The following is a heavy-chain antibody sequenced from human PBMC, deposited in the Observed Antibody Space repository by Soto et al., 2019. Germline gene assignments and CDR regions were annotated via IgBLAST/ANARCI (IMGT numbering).Heavy chain of an antibody. CDR1: GYTFTSYA. Sequence: ASVKVSCKASGYTFTSYAMHCVRQAPGQRLEWMGWINAGNGNTKYLQKFQGRISITSDTSASTAYMELSSLRSEDTAVYYCARDRSPKSGWYWFAPWVQGTLVTVSS. CDR2: INAGNGNT. V-gene: IGHV1-3*01. CDR3: ARDRSPKSGWYWFAP. J-gene: IGHJ5*02. D-gene: IGHD2-15*01.